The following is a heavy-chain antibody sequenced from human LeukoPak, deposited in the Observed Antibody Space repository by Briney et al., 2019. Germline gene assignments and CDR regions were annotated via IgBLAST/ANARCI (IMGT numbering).Heavy chain of an antibody. CDR3: ASIHDYVWGSYRRSTRAY. J-gene: IGHJ4*02. D-gene: IGHD3-16*02. V-gene: IGHV4-34*01. CDR1: GGSFSGYY. CDR2: INHSGST. Sequence: PSETLSLTCAVYGGSFSGYYWSWIRQPPGKGLEWIGEINHSGSTNYNPSLKSRVTISVDTSKNQFSLKLSSVTAADTAVYYCASIHDYVWGSYRRSTRAYWGQGTLVTASS.